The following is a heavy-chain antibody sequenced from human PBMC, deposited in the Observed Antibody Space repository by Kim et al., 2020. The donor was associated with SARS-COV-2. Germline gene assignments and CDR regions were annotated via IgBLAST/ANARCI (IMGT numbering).Heavy chain of an antibody. CDR3: AKDRGTNWNSYGMDV. J-gene: IGHJ6*02. D-gene: IGHD1-7*01. Sequence: GGSLRLSCAASGFTFSSYGMHWVRQAPGKGLEWVAVISYDGSNKYYADSVKGRFTISRDNSKNTLYLQMNSLRAEDTAVYYCAKDRGTNWNSYGMDVWGQGTTVTVSS. CDR2: ISYDGSNK. V-gene: IGHV3-30*18. CDR1: GFTFSSYG.